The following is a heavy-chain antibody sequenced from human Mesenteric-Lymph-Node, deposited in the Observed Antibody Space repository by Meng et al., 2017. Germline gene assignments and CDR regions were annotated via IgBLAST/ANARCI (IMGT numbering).Heavy chain of an antibody. CDR3: ARWFYYGSGSSTYNFDH. D-gene: IGHD3-10*01. CDR1: GYSLTTYA. J-gene: IGHJ4*02. V-gene: IGHV7-4-1*02. Sequence: ASVKVSCKASGYSLTTYALNWLRQAPGQGLEWMGWINSNTGNPTYAQGFTGRFVFSLDTSVSTAYLQISSLKAEDSAVYYCARWFYYGSGSSTYNFDHWGQGTLVTVSS. CDR2: INSNTGNP.